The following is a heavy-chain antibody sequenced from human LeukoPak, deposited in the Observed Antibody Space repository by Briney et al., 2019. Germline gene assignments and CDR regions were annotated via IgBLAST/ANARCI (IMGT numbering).Heavy chain of an antibody. V-gene: IGHV4-30-4*08. D-gene: IGHD6-6*01. CDR2: ICYSGST. Sequence: SETLSLTCTVSGGSISSGDYYWSWIRQPPGKGLEWIGYICYSGSTYYNPSLKSRVTISVDTSKNQFSLKLSSVTAADTAVYYCARLAVAARCFDYWGQGTLVTVSS. CDR3: ARLAVAARCFDY. CDR1: GGSISSGDYY. J-gene: IGHJ4*02.